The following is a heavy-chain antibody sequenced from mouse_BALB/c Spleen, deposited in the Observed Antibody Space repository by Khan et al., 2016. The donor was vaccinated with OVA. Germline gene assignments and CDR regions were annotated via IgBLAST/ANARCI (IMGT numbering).Heavy chain of an antibody. V-gene: IGHV1S136*01. CDR1: GYIFTNYV. Sequence: VQLQQPGPELVKPGASVKMSCKASGYIFTNYVLHWVKQKSGQGLEWIGNINPYNGGTKYNEKFKGKATLASDKSSITAYMALSSLTSEDSAVYYCARGNWQSYYFDYWGQGTTLTLSS. J-gene: IGHJ2*01. CDR2: INPYNGGT. D-gene: IGHD4-1*01. CDR3: ARGNWQSYYFDY.